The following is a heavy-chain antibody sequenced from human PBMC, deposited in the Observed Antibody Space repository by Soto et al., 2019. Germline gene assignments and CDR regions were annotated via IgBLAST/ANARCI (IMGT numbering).Heavy chain of an antibody. J-gene: IGHJ4*02. D-gene: IGHD2-15*01. CDR2: ISFDGKNR. CDR3: AKRGGVVGGSEHPFFEY. CDR1: GFIFSNYG. Sequence: VQLVESGGGVVQPGKSLRLSCAASGFIFSNYGMHWVRQAPGKGLEWVALISFDGKNRNYADSVKGRFTIYRDNPKNTLYLEMNSPRPEDTAFYYCAKRGGVVGGSEHPFFEYWGQGTLVTVSS. V-gene: IGHV3-30*18.